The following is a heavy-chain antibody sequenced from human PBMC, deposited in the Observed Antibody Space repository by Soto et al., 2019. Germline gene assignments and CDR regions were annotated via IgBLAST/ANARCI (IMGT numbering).Heavy chain of an antibody. CDR2: ARNKANSYTP. CDR1: GFTFSDHY. CDR3: TRGGTASSSSYNPMDV. D-gene: IGHD6-6*01. V-gene: IGHV3-72*01. J-gene: IGHJ6*02. Sequence: EVQLVESGGGLVQPGGSLRLSCAASGFTFSDHYMDWVRQAPGKGLEWVGRARNKANSYTPEYAASVKGSFTISRDDSQNSLYLQMNSLKNEDTAVYFGTRGGTASSSSYNPMDVWGQGTTVTVSS.